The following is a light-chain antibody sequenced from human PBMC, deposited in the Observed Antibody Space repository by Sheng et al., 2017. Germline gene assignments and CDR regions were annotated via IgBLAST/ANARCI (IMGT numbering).Light chain of an antibody. CDR2: KTS. CDR1: QSISHW. Sequence: DIQMTQSPSTLSASVGDRVTITCRASQSISHWLAWYQQKPGKAPKVLISKTSRLESGVPSRFSGSGSGTDFTLTISSLQLEDCATYYCQQSYTTPRSFGQGTKLEI. J-gene: IGKJ2*03. CDR3: QQSYTTPRS. V-gene: IGKV1-5*03.